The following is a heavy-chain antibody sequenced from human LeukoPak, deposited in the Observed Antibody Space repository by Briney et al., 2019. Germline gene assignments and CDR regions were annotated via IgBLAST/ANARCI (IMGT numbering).Heavy chain of an antibody. Sequence: PGGSLRLSCAASGFTFTTYGMSWVRQAPGKGLEWVSAISSSGGSTYYADSVKGRFTISRDNSKNTLYLQMNSLRAEDTAIYYCATDYYVSGSYYRLFYWGQGTLVTVSS. CDR2: ISSSGGST. CDR3: ATDYYVSGSYYRLFY. D-gene: IGHD3-10*01. CDR1: GFTFTTYG. J-gene: IGHJ4*02. V-gene: IGHV3-23*01.